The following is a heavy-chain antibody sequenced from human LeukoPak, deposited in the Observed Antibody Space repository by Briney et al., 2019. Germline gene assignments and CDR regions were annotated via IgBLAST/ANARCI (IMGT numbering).Heavy chain of an antibody. CDR3: ARDLGGDGFNLRNWFDP. V-gene: IGHV4-31*03. J-gene: IGHJ5*02. CDR2: IYYSGSR. D-gene: IGHD5-24*01. Sequence: SETLSLTCTVSGGSINSAEYYWSWIRQHPGKGLEWIGYIYYSGSRYYNPSLKSRVSISIDTSKNQFSLNLSSVTAADTAVYYCARDLGGDGFNLRNWFDPWGQGTLVTVSS. CDR1: GGSINSAEYY.